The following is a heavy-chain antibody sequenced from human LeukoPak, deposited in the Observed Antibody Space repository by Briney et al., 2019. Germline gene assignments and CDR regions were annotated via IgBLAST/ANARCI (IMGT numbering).Heavy chain of an antibody. D-gene: IGHD1-1*01. J-gene: IGHJ5*02. CDR3: GSGPVGTTVP. CDR1: GFSFGSYA. V-gene: IGHV3-23*01. Sequence: GGSLRLSCAASGFSFGSYAMGWTRQAPGQGLEWVSAISGSGSHANYAESVKGRFTISRDNSKSTLYLQMHSLIAADTAVYYCGSGPVGTTVPWGQGTLVTVSS. CDR2: ISGSGSHA.